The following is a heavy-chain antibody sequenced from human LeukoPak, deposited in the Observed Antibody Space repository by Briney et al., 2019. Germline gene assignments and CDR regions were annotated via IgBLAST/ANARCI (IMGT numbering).Heavy chain of an antibody. J-gene: IGHJ3*02. CDR1: GGSISRYY. Sequence: SETLSLTCTVSGGSISRYYWSWIRQPPGKGLEWIGYKDYSGSTNYNRSLKSRVTISVDTSKNQFSLEMNSVTAADTAMYYCARTYYDVTDSDAFDIWGQGTMVTVSS. CDR2: KDYSGST. CDR3: ARTYYDVTDSDAFDI. D-gene: IGHD1-26*01. V-gene: IGHV4-59*01.